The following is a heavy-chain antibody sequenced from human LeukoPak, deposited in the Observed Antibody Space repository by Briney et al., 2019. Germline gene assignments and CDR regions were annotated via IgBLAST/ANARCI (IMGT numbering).Heavy chain of an antibody. CDR1: GFTFSSYD. CDR2: IGTAGDT. Sequence: GGSLRLSCAASGFTFSSYDMHWVRQAPGKGLEWVSAIGTAGDTYYPGSVKGRFTISRENAKNSLYLQMNSLRAGDTAVYYCARESSGYTSRYMDVWGKGTTVTVSS. D-gene: IGHD3-22*01. V-gene: IGHV3-13*01. J-gene: IGHJ6*03. CDR3: ARESSGYTSRYMDV.